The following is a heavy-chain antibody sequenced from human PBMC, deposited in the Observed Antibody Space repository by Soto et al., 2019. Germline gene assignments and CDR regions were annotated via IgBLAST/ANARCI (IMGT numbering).Heavy chain of an antibody. CDR2: IRSKADKYET. Sequence: EVQLVESGGALVQPGGSLKLSCAASGFSFSGSSMHWVRQASGKGLEWVGRIRSKADKYETAYAASVEGRLTISRDDSKTTAYLQMNSLKSEDTAVYYCTRQFAGLNYGGVYGGQGTLVSVSS. CDR3: TRQFAGLNYGGVY. J-gene: IGHJ4*02. D-gene: IGHD3-16*01. CDR1: GFSFSGSS. V-gene: IGHV3-73*02.